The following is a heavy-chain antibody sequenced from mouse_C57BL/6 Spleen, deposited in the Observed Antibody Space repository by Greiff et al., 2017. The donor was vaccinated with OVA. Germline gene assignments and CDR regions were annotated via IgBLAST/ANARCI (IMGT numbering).Heavy chain of an antibody. V-gene: IGHV1-55*01. CDR3: ARIYYGSSYDYWYFDV. CDR1: GYTFTSYW. CDR2: IYPVSGST. Sequence: QVQLQQPGAELVKPGASVKMSCKASGYTFTSYWITWVKQRPGQGLEWIGDIYPVSGSTNYNEKFKSKATLTVDTSSSTSYMQLSILTSEDSAVYYCARIYYGSSYDYWYFDVWGTGTTVTVSS. D-gene: IGHD1-1*01. J-gene: IGHJ1*03.